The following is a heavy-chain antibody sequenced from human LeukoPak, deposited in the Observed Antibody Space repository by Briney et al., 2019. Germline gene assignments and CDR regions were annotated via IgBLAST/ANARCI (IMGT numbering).Heavy chain of an antibody. Sequence: GGSLRLSCAASAFTFTNYWMTWVRQAPGKGQEWEANINQDGSEKYYVDSVKGRFTISRDNAKNSLYLQMNSLRAEDTAVYYCARDGLTTGFDALDYWGQGTLVTVSS. CDR1: AFTFTNYW. CDR2: INQDGSEK. J-gene: IGHJ4*02. CDR3: ARDGLTTGFDALDY. V-gene: IGHV3-7*03. D-gene: IGHD2/OR15-2a*01.